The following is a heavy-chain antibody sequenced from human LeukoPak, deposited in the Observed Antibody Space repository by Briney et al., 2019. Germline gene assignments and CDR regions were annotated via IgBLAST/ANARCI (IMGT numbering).Heavy chain of an antibody. Sequence: SETLSLTCAVYGGSFSGYYWSWIRQPPGKGLEWIGEINHSGSTNYNPSLKSRVTISVDTSKNQFSLKLSSVTAADTAVYYCARLGIAVAGTGLDYWGQGTLVTVSS. V-gene: IGHV4-34*01. J-gene: IGHJ4*02. D-gene: IGHD6-19*01. CDR3: ARLGIAVAGTGLDY. CDR2: INHSGST. CDR1: GGSFSGYY.